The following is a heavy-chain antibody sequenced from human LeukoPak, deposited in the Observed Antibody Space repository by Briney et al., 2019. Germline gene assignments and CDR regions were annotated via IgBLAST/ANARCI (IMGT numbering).Heavy chain of an antibody. CDR2: LRGGDDST. J-gene: IGHJ4*02. CDR3: ARDQAHDWLGYYFDY. Sequence: PGGSLRLSCTASGFTITSYVTSWVRQAPGKGLEWISSLRGGDDSTNYADSVKGRFAISTDNFKNTVYLQMNTLTVDDTALYYCARDQAHDWLGYYFDYWGQGSLVTVSS. CDR1: GFTITSYV. D-gene: IGHD3-9*01. V-gene: IGHV3-23*01.